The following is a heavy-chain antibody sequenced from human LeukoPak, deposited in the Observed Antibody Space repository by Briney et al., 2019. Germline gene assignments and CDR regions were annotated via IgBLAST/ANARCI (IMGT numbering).Heavy chain of an antibody. J-gene: IGHJ4*02. Sequence: SETLSLTCAVYGGSFSGYYWSWIRQPPGKGLEWIGEINHSGSTNYNPSLKRGGTISVDTSKNPFSLKLSSLTAADTAVYYCARYPKRYAYGDLFDYWGQGTLVTVSS. CDR2: INHSGST. D-gene: IGHD4-17*01. CDR3: ARYPKRYAYGDLFDY. CDR1: GGSFSGYY. V-gene: IGHV4-34*01.